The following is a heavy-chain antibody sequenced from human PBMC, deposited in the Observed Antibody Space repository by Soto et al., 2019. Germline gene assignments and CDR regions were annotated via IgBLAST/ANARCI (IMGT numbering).Heavy chain of an antibody. J-gene: IGHJ4*02. CDR1: GFSLSTSGVG. V-gene: IGHV2-5*02. CDR2: IYWDDDK. Sequence: SGPTLVNPTQTLTLTCTFSGFSLSTSGVGVGWIRQPPGKALEWLALIYWDDDKRYSPSLKSRLTITKYTSKNQVVLTMTNMDPLVIATYYCAHVYGGYDNFDYWGQETLESVSA. CDR3: AHVYGGYDNFDY. D-gene: IGHD5-12*01.